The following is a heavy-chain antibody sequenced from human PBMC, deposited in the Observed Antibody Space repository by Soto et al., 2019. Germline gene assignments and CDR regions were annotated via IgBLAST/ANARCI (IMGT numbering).Heavy chain of an antibody. J-gene: IGHJ4*02. CDR2: ISGSGSGRSGTV. CDR1: GFSFSSYN. CDR3: ACGTYSMHNY. D-gene: IGHD1-26*01. Sequence: PGGSLRLSCAASGFSFSSYNMNWVRQAPGKGLEWVSYISGSGSGRSGTVYYADSVQGRFTISRDNAKFSLYLQMNSLRDEDTAVYYCACGTYSMHNYWGQGNLLTAS. V-gene: IGHV3-48*02.